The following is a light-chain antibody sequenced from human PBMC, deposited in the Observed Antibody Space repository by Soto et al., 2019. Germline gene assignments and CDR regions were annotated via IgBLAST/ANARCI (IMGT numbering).Light chain of an antibody. Sequence: QSALTQPRSVSGSPGQSVTISCTGTSSDVGGFKYVSWYQQQPGKAPKVLIYDVSQRPSGVPDRFSGSTSGNTASLTISGLQAEDEADYYCCSYAGSGTDNYVFGSGTKVTVL. J-gene: IGLJ1*01. CDR3: CSYAGSGTDNYV. CDR1: SSDVGGFKY. V-gene: IGLV2-11*01. CDR2: DVS.